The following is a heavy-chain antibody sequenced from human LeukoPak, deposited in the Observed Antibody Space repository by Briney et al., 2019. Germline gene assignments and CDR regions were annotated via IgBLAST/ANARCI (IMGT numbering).Heavy chain of an antibody. CDR3: ARGGRDSSSLYHPLRFDS. J-gene: IGHJ4*02. V-gene: IGHV4-34*01. D-gene: IGHD6-13*01. Sequence: PSETLSLTCAVYGGPFSGYYWSWIRQPPGKGLEWIGEINHRGSTNYNPSLKSRVTISEDTSKNQFSLKLSSVTAADTAVYYCARGGRDSSSLYHPLRFDSWGRGTLVTASS. CDR1: GGPFSGYY. CDR2: INHRGST.